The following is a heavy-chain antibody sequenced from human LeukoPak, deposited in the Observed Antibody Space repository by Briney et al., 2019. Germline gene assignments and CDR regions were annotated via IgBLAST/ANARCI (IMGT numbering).Heavy chain of an antibody. CDR2: IYHSGST. J-gene: IGHJ4*02. D-gene: IGHD2-2*01. CDR1: GYSISSGYY. CDR3: ARDHQLLSPIDY. Sequence: SETLSLTCTVSGYSISSGYYWGWIRQPPGKGLEWIGSIYHSGSTYYNPSLKSRVTISVDTSKNQFSLKLSSVTAADTAVYYCARDHQLLSPIDYWGQGTLVTVSS. V-gene: IGHV4-38-2*02.